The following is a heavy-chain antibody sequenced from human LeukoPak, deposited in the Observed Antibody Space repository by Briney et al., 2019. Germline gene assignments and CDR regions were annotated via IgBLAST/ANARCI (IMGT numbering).Heavy chain of an antibody. CDR3: ARDGYYDSSGYYFWFDY. CDR2: IYTSGST. Sequence: PSETLSLTCTVSGDSMNSYYWSRIRQPAGKGLEWIGRIYTSGSTNYNPSLKSRVTMSVDTSKNQFSLKLSSVTAADTAVYYCARDGYYDSSGYYFWFDYWGQGTLVTVSS. D-gene: IGHD3-22*01. J-gene: IGHJ4*02. V-gene: IGHV4-4*07. CDR1: GDSMNSYY.